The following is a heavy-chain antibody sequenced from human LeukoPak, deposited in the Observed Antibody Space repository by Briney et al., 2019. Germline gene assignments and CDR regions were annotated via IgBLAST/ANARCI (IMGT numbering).Heavy chain of an antibody. D-gene: IGHD3-16*01. V-gene: IGHV4-30-2*01. CDR1: GGSISRGAYS. CDR3: ARDRLGGPDY. CDR2: IYHSGTT. J-gene: IGHJ4*02. Sequence: SETLSLTCTVSGGSISRGAYSWSWIRQPPGKGLEWIGYIYHSGTTYYNASLKSRVTMSVDRSQNEFSLILSSVTAADTAVYYCARDRLGGPDYWGQGTPVTVSS.